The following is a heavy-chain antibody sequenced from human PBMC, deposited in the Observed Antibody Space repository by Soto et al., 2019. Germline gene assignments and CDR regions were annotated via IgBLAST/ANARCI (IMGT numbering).Heavy chain of an antibody. D-gene: IGHD5-18*01. J-gene: IGHJ4*02. CDR2: IYYSGST. CDR3: ARDNGYSYGYTLDH. CDR1: GDSISSYY. Sequence: QVQLQESGPGLVKPSETLSLTCTVSGDSISSYYWSWIRQPPGKGLEWIGYIYYSGSTNYNPSLKSRVTISVDTSKNQFSLKLSSVTAADTAVYYCARDNGYSYGYTLDHWGQGTLVTVSS. V-gene: IGHV4-59*01.